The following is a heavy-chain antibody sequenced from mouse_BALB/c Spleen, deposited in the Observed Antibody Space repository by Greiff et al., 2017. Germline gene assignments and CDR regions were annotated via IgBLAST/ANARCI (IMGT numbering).Heavy chain of an antibody. CDR2: ISYSGST. J-gene: IGHJ3*01. D-gene: IGHD2-4*01. Sequence: EVQLQQSGPGLVKPSQSLSLTCTVTGYSITSDYAWNWIRQFPGNKLEWMGYISYSGSTSYNPSLKSRISITRDTSKNQFFLQLNSVTTEDTATYYCATYYDYGGAWFAYWGQGTLVTVSA. V-gene: IGHV3-2*02. CDR1: GYSITSDYA. CDR3: ATYYDYGGAWFAY.